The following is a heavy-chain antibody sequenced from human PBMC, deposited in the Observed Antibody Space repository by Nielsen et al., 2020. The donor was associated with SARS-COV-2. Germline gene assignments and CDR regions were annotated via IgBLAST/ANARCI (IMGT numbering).Heavy chain of an antibody. CDR1: GGTFSNYD. V-gene: IGHV1-69*06. J-gene: IGHJ6*02. CDR3: ARARATIFGLVMSYGMDV. Sequence: SVKVSCKASGGTFSNYDFIWVRQAPGEGLEWMGGIMPILGAAHYAQKFQGRVTITADKSTRTAYMELTSDDTAVYYCARARATIFGLVMSYGMDVWGQGTTVAVSS. D-gene: IGHD3/OR15-3a*01. CDR2: IMPILGAA.